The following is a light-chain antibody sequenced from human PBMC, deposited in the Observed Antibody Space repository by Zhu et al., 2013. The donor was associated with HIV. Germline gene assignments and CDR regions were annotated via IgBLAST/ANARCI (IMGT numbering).Light chain of an antibody. Sequence: DIQMTQSPSSLSASVGDRVTITCRASQGISSWLAWYQQKPEKAPKRLIYAASTLQSGVPSRFSGSGSGTEFTLTITSLQPEDFATYYCLQHNTYPWTFGQGTKVDIK. CDR1: QGISSW. J-gene: IGKJ1*01. CDR2: AAS. CDR3: LQHNTYPWT. V-gene: IGKV1D-16*01.